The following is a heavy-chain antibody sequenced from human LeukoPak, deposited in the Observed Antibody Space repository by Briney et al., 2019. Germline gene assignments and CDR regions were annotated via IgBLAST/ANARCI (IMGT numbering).Heavy chain of an antibody. CDR2: IYPGDSDT. J-gene: IGHJ4*02. Sequence: PGAALEISCEGGGSIFSSYWIGWGRQLPGKGVEWMGIIYPGDSDTRYSPSFQGQLTISADKSISTAYLQWSSLKASDTAMYYCARQPYCGGDCYFYDYWGQGTLVTVSS. D-gene: IGHD2-21*02. CDR1: GSIFSSYW. CDR3: ARQPYCGGDCYFYDY. V-gene: IGHV5-51*01.